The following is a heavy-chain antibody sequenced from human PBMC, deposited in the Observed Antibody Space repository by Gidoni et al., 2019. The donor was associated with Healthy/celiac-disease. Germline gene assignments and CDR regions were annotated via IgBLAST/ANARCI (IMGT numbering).Heavy chain of an antibody. CDR2: IYPGDSDT. D-gene: IGHD2-15*01. V-gene: IGHV5-51*03. J-gene: IGHJ6*02. CDR3: ARRLAGAGYYYYGMDV. Sequence: EVQLVHHGEEVKKPGETLKIPGKGSGSSFASYWIGWVRQMPGKGLEWMGIIYPGDSDTRYSPSFQGQVTISADKSISTAYLQWSSLKASDTAMYYCARRLAGAGYYYYGMDVWGQGTTVTVSS. CDR1: GSSFASYW.